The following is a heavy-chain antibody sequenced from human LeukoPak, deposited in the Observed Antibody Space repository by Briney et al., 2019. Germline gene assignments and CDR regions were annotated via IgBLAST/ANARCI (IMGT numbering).Heavy chain of an antibody. Sequence: GGSLRLSCAASGFTFSSYWMSWVRQAPGKGLEWVANIKQDGSDKYYVDSVKGRFTISRDNAKNSLYLQMNSLRAEDTAVYYCAKIRSTSQIGYFDYWGQGTLVTVSS. CDR1: GFTFSSYW. V-gene: IGHV3-7*01. CDR2: IKQDGSDK. CDR3: AKIRSTSQIGYFDY. J-gene: IGHJ4*02. D-gene: IGHD2-2*01.